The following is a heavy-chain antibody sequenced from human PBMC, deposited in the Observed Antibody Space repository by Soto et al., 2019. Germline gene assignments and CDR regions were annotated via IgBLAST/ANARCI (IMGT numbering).Heavy chain of an antibody. Sequence: SETLSLTCTVSGGSISSGGYYWSWIRQHPGKGLEWIGYIYYSGSTYYNPSLKSRVTISVDTSKNQFSLKLSSVTAADTAVYYGARESGYEMAWFDPWGQGTLVTVSS. V-gene: IGHV4-31*03. CDR3: ARESGYEMAWFDP. CDR2: IYYSGST. CDR1: GGSISSGGYY. J-gene: IGHJ5*02. D-gene: IGHD5-12*01.